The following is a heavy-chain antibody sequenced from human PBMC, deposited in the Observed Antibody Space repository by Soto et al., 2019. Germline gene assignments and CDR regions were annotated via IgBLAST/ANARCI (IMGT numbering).Heavy chain of an antibody. V-gene: IGHV3-13*01. CDR3: ARAGYCSSTSCSYYMDV. D-gene: IGHD2-2*01. Sequence: EVQLVESGGGLVQPGGSLGLSCAASGFTFSTYDMHRVRQATGKGLEWVSAIGTAGDTYYPGSVKGRFTISRENAKNSLYLQMNSLRAGDTAVYYCARAGYCSSTSCSYYMDVWGKGTTVTVSS. CDR2: IGTAGDT. CDR1: GFTFSTYD. J-gene: IGHJ6*03.